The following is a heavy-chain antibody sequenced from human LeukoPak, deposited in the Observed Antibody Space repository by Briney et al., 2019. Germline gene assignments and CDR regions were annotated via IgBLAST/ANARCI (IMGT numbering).Heavy chain of an antibody. Sequence: PSETLSLTCTVSGGSISSYYWSWIRQPPGKGLEWIGYIYYSGSTNYNPSLKSRVTISVDTPKNQFSLKLSSVTAADTAVYYCARQPYYYARYYFDYWGQGTLVTVSS. CDR1: GGSISSYY. CDR2: IYYSGST. D-gene: IGHD3-22*01. J-gene: IGHJ4*02. CDR3: ARQPYYYARYYFDY. V-gene: IGHV4-59*01.